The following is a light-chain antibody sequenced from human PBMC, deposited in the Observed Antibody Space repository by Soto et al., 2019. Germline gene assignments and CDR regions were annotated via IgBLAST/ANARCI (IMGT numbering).Light chain of an antibody. Sequence: QSALTQPASVSGSPGQSITISCTGTSSDVGSYNLVSWYQQHPGKVPKLMIYEVNKRPSGVSNRFSGSKSDNTASLTISGLQAEDEADYFCCSYGGSSNYVVFGGGTKVTVL. V-gene: IGLV2-23*02. CDR1: SSDVGSYNL. J-gene: IGLJ2*01. CDR2: EVN. CDR3: CSYGGSSNYVV.